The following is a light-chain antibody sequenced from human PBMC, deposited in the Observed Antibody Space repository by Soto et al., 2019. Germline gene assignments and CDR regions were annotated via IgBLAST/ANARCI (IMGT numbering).Light chain of an antibody. CDR1: SSNIGLNY. J-gene: IGLJ3*02. Sequence: QSVLTQPASASGSPGQRVTISCSGSSSNIGLNYVYWYQQLPGTAPKLLIYRNNQRPSGVPDRFSGSKSGTSASLAISGLRSEDEADYYCGAWDDSLSVWVFGGGTKLTVL. CDR3: GAWDDSLSVWV. V-gene: IGLV1-47*01. CDR2: RNN.